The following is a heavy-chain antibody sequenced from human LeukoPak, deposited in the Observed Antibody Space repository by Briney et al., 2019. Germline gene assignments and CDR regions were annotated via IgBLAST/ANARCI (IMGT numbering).Heavy chain of an antibody. CDR1: GYTFTSYD. D-gene: IGHD3-9*01. Sequence: ASVKVSCKASGYTFTSYDINWVRQATGQGLEWMGWMNPNSGNTGYAQKFQGRVTITRNTSISTAYMELSSLRSEDTAVYYCARGMKGYDILTGYYYFDYWGQGTLVTVSS. J-gene: IGHJ4*02. V-gene: IGHV1-8*03. CDR2: MNPNSGNT. CDR3: ARGMKGYDILTGYYYFDY.